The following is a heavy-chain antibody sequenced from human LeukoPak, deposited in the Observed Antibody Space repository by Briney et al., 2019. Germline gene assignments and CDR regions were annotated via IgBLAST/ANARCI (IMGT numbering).Heavy chain of an antibody. V-gene: IGHV4-38-2*02. CDR2: IYHSGST. CDR3: ARAIGDYSNNFDY. CDR1: GYSISSGYY. D-gene: IGHD4-11*01. J-gene: IGHJ4*02. Sequence: SETLSLTCTVSGYSISSGYYWGWIRQPPGKGLEWIGSIYHSGSTNYNPSLKSRVTISVDTSKNQFSLKLSSVTAADTAVYYCARAIGDYSNNFDYWGQGTLVTVSS.